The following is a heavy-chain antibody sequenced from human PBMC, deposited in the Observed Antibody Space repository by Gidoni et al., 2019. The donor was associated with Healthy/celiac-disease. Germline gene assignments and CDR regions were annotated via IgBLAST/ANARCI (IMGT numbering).Heavy chain of an antibody. CDR1: GYTLPELS. J-gene: IGHJ4*02. D-gene: IGHD3-16*02. Sequence: QVQLVQSGAEVKKPGAAGKVSCKVSGYTLPELSMHWVRQAPGKGLEWMGGFDPEDGETIYAQKFQGRVTMTEDTSTDTAYMELSSLRSEDTAVYYCATGRGYDYVWGSYRPIDYWGQGTLVTVSS. CDR2: FDPEDGET. CDR3: ATGRGYDYVWGSYRPIDY. V-gene: IGHV1-24*01.